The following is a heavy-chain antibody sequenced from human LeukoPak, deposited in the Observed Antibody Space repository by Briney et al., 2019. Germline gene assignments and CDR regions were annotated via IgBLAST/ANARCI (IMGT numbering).Heavy chain of an antibody. CDR2: ISAYNGNT. V-gene: IGHV1-18*01. CDR3: ARDRFNYYDSSSYTWYFDL. D-gene: IGHD3-22*01. J-gene: IGHJ2*01. Sequence: ASVKVSCKASGYTFTSYGISWVRQAPGQGLEWMGWISAYNGNTNYAQKLQGRVTMTTDTSTSTAYMELRSLRSDDTAVYYCARDRFNYYDSSSYTWYFDLWGRGTLVTVSS. CDR1: GYTFTSYG.